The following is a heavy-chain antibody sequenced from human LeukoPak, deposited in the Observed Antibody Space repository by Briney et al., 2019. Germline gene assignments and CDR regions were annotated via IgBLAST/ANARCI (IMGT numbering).Heavy chain of an antibody. CDR1: GYTFTGYY. V-gene: IGHV1-8*03. J-gene: IGHJ5*02. D-gene: IGHD4-23*01. CDR2: MNPNSGNT. CDR3: ASGLGGGGNSS. Sequence: ASVKVSCKASGYTFTGYYMHWVRQATGQGLEWMGWMNPNSGNTGYAQKFQGRVTITRNTSISTAYMELSSLRSEDTAVYYCASGLGGGGNSSWGQGTLVTVSS.